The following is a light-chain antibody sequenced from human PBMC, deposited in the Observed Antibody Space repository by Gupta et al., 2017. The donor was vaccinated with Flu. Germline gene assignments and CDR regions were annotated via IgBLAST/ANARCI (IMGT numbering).Light chain of an antibody. CDR2: GNS. V-gene: IGLV1-40*01. CDR1: SSNIGAGYD. Sequence: QSVLTHPPSVSAAPGQRVNISCTGSSSNIGAGYDVHWYQQLPGTAPKLLIYGNSNRPSGVPDRFSGSKSGTSASLAITGLQAEDEADYYCQSYDSSLSGSCVFGTGTKVTVL. J-gene: IGLJ1*01. CDR3: QSYDSSLSGSCV.